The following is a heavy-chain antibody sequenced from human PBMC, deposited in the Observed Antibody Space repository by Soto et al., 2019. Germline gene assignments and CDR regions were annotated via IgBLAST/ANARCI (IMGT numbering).Heavy chain of an antibody. D-gene: IGHD6-19*01. CDR3: ARDYGESYSSGWRLVYYYYGMDV. Sequence: PGRSRRLSGAVSGFTFDDYAMHWVRQAPGKGLERVSGISLISCSICYADSVKGRFTISRDNAKNSLYLQMNSLRAEDTALYYCARDYGESYSSGWRLVYYYYGMDVWGQGTTVT. CDR2: ISLISCSI. CDR1: GFTFDDYA. V-gene: IGHV3-9*01. J-gene: IGHJ6*02.